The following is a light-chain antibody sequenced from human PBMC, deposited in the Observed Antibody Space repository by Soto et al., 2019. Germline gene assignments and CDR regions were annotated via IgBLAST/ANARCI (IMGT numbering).Light chain of an antibody. Sequence: EIVMTQSPATLSVSPGERATLSCRASQSVSSNLAGYQQKPGQVPRLLIYGASTRATGIPARFSGIGSGTEFTLTISSLQSEDFAVYYCQQYNNWWTFGQGTKVEIK. CDR1: QSVSSN. V-gene: IGKV3-15*01. CDR3: QQYNNWWT. CDR2: GAS. J-gene: IGKJ1*01.